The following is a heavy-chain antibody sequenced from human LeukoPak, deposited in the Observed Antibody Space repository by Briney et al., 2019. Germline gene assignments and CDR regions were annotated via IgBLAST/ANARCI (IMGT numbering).Heavy chain of an antibody. J-gene: IGHJ3*02. CDR2: IWYDGSNK. D-gene: IGHD3-22*01. CDR1: GFTFSSYG. Sequence: PGRSLRLSCAASGFTFSSYGMHWVRQAPGKGLEWVAVIWYDGSNKYYADSVKGRFTISRNNSKNTLYLQMNGLRAEDTAVYYCARDPLYYYDSSGDSGAFDIWGQGTMVTVSS. CDR3: ARDPLYYYDSSGDSGAFDI. V-gene: IGHV3-33*01.